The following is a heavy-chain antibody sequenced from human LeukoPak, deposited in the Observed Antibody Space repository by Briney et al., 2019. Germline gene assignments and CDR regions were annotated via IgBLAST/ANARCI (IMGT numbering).Heavy chain of an antibody. CDR3: AKAIYSSSWYWFDP. D-gene: IGHD6-13*01. Sequence: PGGPVRLFCTPCVLIHNIYRMHCARQSTRKGREGVTVISYDGSNKYYADSVKGRFTISRDNSKNTLYLQMNSLRAEDTAVYYCAKAIYSSSWYWFDPWGQGTLVTVSS. CDR1: VLIHNIYR. J-gene: IGHJ5*02. CDR2: ISYDGSNK. V-gene: IGHV3-30*18.